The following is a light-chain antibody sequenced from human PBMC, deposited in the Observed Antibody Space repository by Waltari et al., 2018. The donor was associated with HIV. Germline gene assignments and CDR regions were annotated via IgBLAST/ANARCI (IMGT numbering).Light chain of an antibody. Sequence: EIVLTQSPGTLSLSPGERATLSCRASHSFSSSYLAWYQQKPGQAPRLLTYGASSRATGTPDRFSGSGSGTDFTLSISRLEPEDFAVYYCQHYDSSSFTFGPGTKVDIK. CDR1: HSFSSSY. CDR3: QHYDSSSFT. J-gene: IGKJ3*01. CDR2: GAS. V-gene: IGKV3-20*01.